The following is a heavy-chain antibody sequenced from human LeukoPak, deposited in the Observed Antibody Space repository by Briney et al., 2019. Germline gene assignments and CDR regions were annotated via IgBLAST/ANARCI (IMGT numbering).Heavy chain of an antibody. CDR1: GFTVSSYE. CDR2: ISSDGTTI. V-gene: IGHV3-48*03. D-gene: IGHD3-16*01. Sequence: GGSLRLSCAASGFTVSSYEFYWVRQAPGKGLEWVSYISSDGTTIKYADSVKGRFTISRDDAKRSLYLQMNGPRADDMAIYYCGAARQYVGAFDIWGQGTVVTVSS. J-gene: IGHJ3*02. CDR3: GAARQYVGAFDI.